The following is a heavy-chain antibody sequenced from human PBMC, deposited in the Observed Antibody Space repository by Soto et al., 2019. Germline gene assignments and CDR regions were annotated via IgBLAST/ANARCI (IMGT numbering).Heavy chain of an antibody. Sequence: VESLKISCKGSGYSFTSYWICWGRQMPVKGLEWMGIIYPGDSDTRYSPSFQGQVTISADKSISTAYLQWSSLKASDTAMYYCARHGLPYYDFWSGRQNTYYYYGMDVWGQGTTVTVSS. CDR2: IYPGDSDT. CDR1: GYSFTSYW. CDR3: ARHGLPYYDFWSGRQNTYYYYGMDV. D-gene: IGHD3-3*01. J-gene: IGHJ6*02. V-gene: IGHV5-51*01.